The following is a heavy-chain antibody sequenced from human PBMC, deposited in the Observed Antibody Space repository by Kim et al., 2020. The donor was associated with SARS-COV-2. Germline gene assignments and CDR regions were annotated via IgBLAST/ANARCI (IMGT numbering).Heavy chain of an antibody. CDR1: GLNFGDYA. CDR3: TSGPYYYDSATFYHAY. D-gene: IGHD3-22*01. V-gene: IGHV3-49*03. J-gene: IGHJ1*01. Sequence: GGSLRLSCTTSGLNFGDYAMSWFRQAPGKGLEWVAFIRSKRYGETTEYAASVKGRFTISRDDSKRIAYLQMNGRKTEDTDVYYCTSGPYYYDSATFYHAYWGQSPLVTV. CDR2: IRSKRYGETT.